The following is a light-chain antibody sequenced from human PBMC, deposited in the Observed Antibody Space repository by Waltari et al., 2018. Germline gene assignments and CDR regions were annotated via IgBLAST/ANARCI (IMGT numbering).Light chain of an antibody. CDR2: DVS. CDR3: NSYAGSSSWV. CDR1: SSAIGFYNY. J-gene: IGLJ3*02. Sequence: QSALTQPASVSGSPGQSITISCTGTSSAIGFYNYVSWYQQHPGKAPKLRIYDVSGRPSGVSNRFSGSKSGNTASLTISGLQAEDEADYYCNSYAGSSSWVFGGGTKLTVL. V-gene: IGLV2-14*01.